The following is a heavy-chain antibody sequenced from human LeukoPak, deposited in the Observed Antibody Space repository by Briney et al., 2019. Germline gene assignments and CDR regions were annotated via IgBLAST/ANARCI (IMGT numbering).Heavy chain of an antibody. CDR1: GGTFSSYA. CDR3: ASTVRPGYSYGYWQVAGWFDP. V-gene: IGHV1-69*01. CDR2: IIPIFGTA. D-gene: IGHD5-18*01. J-gene: IGHJ5*02. Sequence: SVKVSCKASGGTFSSYAISWVRQAPGQGLEWMGGIIPIFGTAIYAQKFQGRVTITADESTSTAYMELSSLRSEDTAVYYCASTVRPGYSYGYWQVAGWFDPWGQGTLVTVSS.